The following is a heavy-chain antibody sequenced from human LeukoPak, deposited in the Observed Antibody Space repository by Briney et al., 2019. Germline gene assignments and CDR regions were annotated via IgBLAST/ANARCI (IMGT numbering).Heavy chain of an antibody. V-gene: IGHV1-2*02. D-gene: IGHD2-21*01. CDR2: INPNSGGT. CDR1: GYTFTGYY. J-gene: IGHJ6*02. Sequence: ASVKVSCKASGYTFTGYYMHWVRQAPGQGLEWMGWINPNSGGTNCAQKFQGRVTMTRDTSISTAYMELSRLRSDDTAVYYCAREEVIAGMDVWGQGTTVTVSS. CDR3: AREEVIAGMDV.